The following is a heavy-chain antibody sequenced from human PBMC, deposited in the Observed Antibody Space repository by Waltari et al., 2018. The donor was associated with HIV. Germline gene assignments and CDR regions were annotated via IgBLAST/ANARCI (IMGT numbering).Heavy chain of an antibody. CDR1: GGSFSGYY. D-gene: IGHD6-6*01. CDR3: ARGWIAARLSDYYGMDV. J-gene: IGHJ6*02. V-gene: IGHV4-34*01. Sequence: QVQLQQWGAGLLKPSETLSLTCAVYGGSFSGYYWTWIRQPPGKGLEWIGEINHSGSTNYNPSLKSRVTISVATSKNQFSLKLSSVTAANTAVYYCARGWIAARLSDYYGMDVWGQGTTVTVSS. CDR2: INHSGST.